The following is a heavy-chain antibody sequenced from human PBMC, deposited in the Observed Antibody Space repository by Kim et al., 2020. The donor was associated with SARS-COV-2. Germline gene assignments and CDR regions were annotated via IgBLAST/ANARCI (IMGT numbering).Heavy chain of an antibody. J-gene: IGHJ4*02. D-gene: IGHD2-2*01. Sequence: PSLKSRVTISGDTSKNLFALKLSSVTAADTAVYYCARCRQAVGPAAMCFDYWGQGTLVTVSS. V-gene: IGHV4-30-2*05. CDR3: ARCRQAVGPAAMCFDY.